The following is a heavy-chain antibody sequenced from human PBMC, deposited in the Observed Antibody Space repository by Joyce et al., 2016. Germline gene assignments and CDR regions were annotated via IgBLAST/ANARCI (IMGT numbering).Heavy chain of an antibody. V-gene: IGHV1-46*01. Sequence: QVQLLQSGAEVKKPGASVKISCKASGYTFTNHKMNWVRQAPGEGLEWVAIINPADGVTRYSQKFQGRITVTRDTSTTTFYMELNSLKSDDTAFYYCARDDHHWGSGSYWGQGTLVTVSS. CDR1: GYTFTNHK. D-gene: IGHD1-1*01. CDR2: INPADGVT. J-gene: IGHJ4*02. CDR3: ARDDHHWGSGSY.